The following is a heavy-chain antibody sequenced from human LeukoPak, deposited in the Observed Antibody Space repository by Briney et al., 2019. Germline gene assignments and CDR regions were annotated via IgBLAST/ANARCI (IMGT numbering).Heavy chain of an antibody. Sequence: PSQTLSLTCAASGGSISNGGYSWSWIRQPPGTGLEWIGYIYDSGSAYYNPSLKSRVTISVDRSKNHFSLRLSSVTAADTAVYYCARGDSRRGAWYFDLWGRGTLVTVSS. D-gene: IGHD6-13*01. J-gene: IGHJ2*01. CDR1: GGSISNGGYS. CDR3: ARGDSRRGAWYFDL. V-gene: IGHV4-30-2*01. CDR2: IYDSGSA.